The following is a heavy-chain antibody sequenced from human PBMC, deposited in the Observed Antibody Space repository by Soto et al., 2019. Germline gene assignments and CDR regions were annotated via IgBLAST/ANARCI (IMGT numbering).Heavy chain of an antibody. CDR1: GFTFSSYG. CDR2: IWYDGSNK. V-gene: IGHV3-33*01. J-gene: IGHJ4*02. CDR3: ASGYDFWSGYAYYFDY. Sequence: GGSLRLSCAASGFTFSSYGMHWVRQAPGKGLEWVAVIWYDGSNKYYADSVKGRFTISRDNSKNTLYLQMNSLRAEDTAVYYCASGYDFWSGYAYYFDYWGQGTLVTVSS. D-gene: IGHD3-3*01.